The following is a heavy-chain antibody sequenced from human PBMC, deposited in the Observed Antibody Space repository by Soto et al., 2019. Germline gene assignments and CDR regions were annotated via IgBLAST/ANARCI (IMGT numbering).Heavy chain of an antibody. V-gene: IGHV4-34*01. CDR2: INHSGST. Sequence: SETLSLTCAVYGGSFSGYYWSWIRQPPGKGLEWIGEINHSGSTNYNPSLKSRVTISVDTSKNQFSPKLSSVTAADTAVYYCARTCGGDCYQFDYWGQGTLVTVSS. CDR1: GGSFSGYY. D-gene: IGHD2-21*02. CDR3: ARTCGGDCYQFDY. J-gene: IGHJ4*02.